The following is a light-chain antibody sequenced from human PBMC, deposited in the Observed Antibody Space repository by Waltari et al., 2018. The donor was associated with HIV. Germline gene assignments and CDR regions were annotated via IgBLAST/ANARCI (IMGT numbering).Light chain of an antibody. CDR3: ESADDSGDHWV. CDR2: KDN. Sequence: SYELTQPPSVSVSPGQTATITCSGDALPKQFASWYQQKAGQAPLMVIYKDNKRPSGIPDRFSGSMSGATVMLSISGVLPEDEAVYYCESADDSGDHWVFGGGTKLSVL. J-gene: IGLJ3*02. CDR1: ALPKQF. V-gene: IGLV3-25*03.